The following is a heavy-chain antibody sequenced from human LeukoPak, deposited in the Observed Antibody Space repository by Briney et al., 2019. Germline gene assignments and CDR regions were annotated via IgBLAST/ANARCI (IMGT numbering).Heavy chain of an antibody. CDR1: GASTSSSSYY. Sequence: SETLSLTRTVPGASTSSSSYYWGWIRQPPGKGLEWIGSIYYSGSTYYNPSLKSRVTISVDTAKNQFSLKLSCVTAADTAVYYCARQNGPFDYWGQGTLVTVSS. D-gene: IGHD2-8*01. CDR2: IYYSGST. CDR3: ARQNGPFDY. V-gene: IGHV4-39*01. J-gene: IGHJ4*02.